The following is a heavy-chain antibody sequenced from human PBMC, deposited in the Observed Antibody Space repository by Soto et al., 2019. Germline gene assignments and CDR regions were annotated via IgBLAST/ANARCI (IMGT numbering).Heavy chain of an antibody. CDR3: ARDSVPYSSGWYFDYYYGMDV. Sequence: PGGSLRLSCAASGFTVSSNYMSWVRQAPGKGLEWVSVIYSGGSTYYADSVKGRFTISRDNSKNTLYLQMNSLRAEDTAVYYCARDSVPYSSGWYFDYYYGMDVWGQGTTVTVSS. V-gene: IGHV3-53*01. CDR2: IYSGGST. D-gene: IGHD6-19*01. CDR1: GFTVSSNY. J-gene: IGHJ6*02.